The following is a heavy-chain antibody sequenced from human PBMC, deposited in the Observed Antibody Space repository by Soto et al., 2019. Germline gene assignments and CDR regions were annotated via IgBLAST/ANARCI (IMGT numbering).Heavy chain of an antibody. V-gene: IGHV3-30-3*01. CDR2: ISYDGSNK. CDR1: GFTFSSYA. Sequence: QVQLVESGGGVVQPGRSLRLSCAASGFTFSSYAMHWVRQAPGKGLEWVAVISYDGSNKYYADSVKGRFTISRDNSKNTLYLQMNSLRAEDTAVYYCARGTFQTVVDYGMDVWGQGTTFTVSS. J-gene: IGHJ6*02. CDR3: ARGTFQTVVDYGMDV. D-gene: IGHD2-15*01.